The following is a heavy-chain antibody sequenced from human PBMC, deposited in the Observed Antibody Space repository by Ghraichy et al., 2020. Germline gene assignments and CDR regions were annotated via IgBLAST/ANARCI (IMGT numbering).Heavy chain of an antibody. CDR1: GFTFSSYA. J-gene: IGHJ3*02. CDR2: ISGSGGST. D-gene: IGHD3-3*01. Sequence: GGSLRLSCAASGFTFSSYAMSWVRQAPGKGLEWVSAISGSGGSTYYADSVKGRFTISRDNSKNTLYLQMNSLRAEDTAVYYCAKVLLRFLEWLNYAFDIWGQGTMVTVSS. CDR3: AKVLLRFLEWLNYAFDI. V-gene: IGHV3-23*01.